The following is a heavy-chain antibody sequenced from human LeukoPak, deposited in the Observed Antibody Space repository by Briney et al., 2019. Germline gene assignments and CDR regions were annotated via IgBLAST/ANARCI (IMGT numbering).Heavy chain of an antibody. CDR3: AREAPAFDY. CDR2: ISGSGGST. J-gene: IGHJ4*02. V-gene: IGHV3-23*01. Sequence: GGSLRLSCAASGFTFSSYAMSWVRQAPGKGLEWVSAISGSGGSTYYADSVKGRFTISRDNARNSLYLEMNSLSAEDTAVYYCAREAPAFDYWGQGTLVTVSS. CDR1: GFTFSSYA.